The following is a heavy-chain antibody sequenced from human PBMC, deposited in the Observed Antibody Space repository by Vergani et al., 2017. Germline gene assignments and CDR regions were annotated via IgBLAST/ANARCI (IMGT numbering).Heavy chain of an antibody. CDR1: GYSFTSYW. CDR2: IYPGDYDT. D-gene: IGHD6-19*01. Sequence: EVQLVQSGAEVKKPGESLKISCKGSGYSFTSYWIGWVRQMPGKGLEWMGIIYPGDYDTRYRPSFQGQVTISANKSISTAYLQWSSLKASDTAMYYCARRHASRYSSGGYWFDPWGQGTLVTVSS. CDR3: ARRHASRYSSGGYWFDP. J-gene: IGHJ5*02. V-gene: IGHV5-51*01.